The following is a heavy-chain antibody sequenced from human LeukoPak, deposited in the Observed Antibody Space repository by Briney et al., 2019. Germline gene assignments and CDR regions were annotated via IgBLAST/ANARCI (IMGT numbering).Heavy chain of an antibody. CDR3: ARDILVTSSPDSFDI. CDR2: ISNSGTT. J-gene: IGHJ3*02. Sequence: SETLSFTCAVSGDSVTNPGYSWTWIRQHPGKALEWIGHISNSGTTAYNPSLKSRVSISVDTSTNQFSLSLASVSAADTAVYYCARDILVTSSPDSFDIWGQGSMATISS. CDR1: GDSVTNPGYS. D-gene: IGHD2-21*02. V-gene: IGHV4-31*11.